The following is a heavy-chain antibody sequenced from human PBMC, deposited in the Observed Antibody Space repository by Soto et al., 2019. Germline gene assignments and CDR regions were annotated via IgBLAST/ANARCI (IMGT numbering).Heavy chain of an antibody. CDR3: AGTHDYGDYRSDP. CDR1: GFTFSSYT. Sequence: GGSLRLSCAASGFTFSSYTMNWVRQAPGKGLAWVSSITSSGNYIYYADSVKGRFTISRDNAKNSLYLQMNSLRAEDTAVYFCAGTHDYGDYRSDPWGQGTLVTVSS. D-gene: IGHD4-17*01. J-gene: IGHJ5*02. CDR2: ITSSGNYI. V-gene: IGHV3-21*01.